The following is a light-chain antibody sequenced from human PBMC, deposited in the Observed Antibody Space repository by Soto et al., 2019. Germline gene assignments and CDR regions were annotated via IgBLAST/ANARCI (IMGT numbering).Light chain of an antibody. V-gene: IGKV3D-15*01. Sequence: IVLTQSPATLSVSPGERVTLSCRASENVGTNLAWYQQRPGQPPRLLIYGSSTRATGISATFSGSGSRTAFTLTISSLHSEDAAVYYCQQYNNWGLSFGGGTRVEIK. CDR1: ENVGTN. CDR3: QQYNNWGLS. J-gene: IGKJ4*01. CDR2: GSS.